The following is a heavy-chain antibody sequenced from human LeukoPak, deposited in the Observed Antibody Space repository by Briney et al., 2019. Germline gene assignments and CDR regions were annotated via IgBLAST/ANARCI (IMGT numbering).Heavy chain of an antibody. V-gene: IGHV1-2*06. CDR3: ARDGPDFWSGYQYYFDY. Sequence: ASVKVSCTASGYTFTGYYMHWVRQAPGQGLEWMGRINPNSGGTNYAQKFQGRVTMTRDTSISTAYMELSRLRSDDTAVYYCARDGPDFWSGYQYYFDYWGQGTLVTVSS. CDR1: GYTFTGYY. J-gene: IGHJ4*02. CDR2: INPNSGGT. D-gene: IGHD3-3*01.